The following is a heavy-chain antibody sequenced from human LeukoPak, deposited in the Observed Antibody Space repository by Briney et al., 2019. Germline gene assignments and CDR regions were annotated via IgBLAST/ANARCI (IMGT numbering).Heavy chain of an antibody. CDR1: GYTFTNYL. CDR2: INAGNGNT. D-gene: IGHD5-12*01. V-gene: IGHV1-3*01. CDR3: ARGTAYGGYVNY. J-gene: IGHJ4*02. Sequence: GASVKVSCKASGYTFTNYLMHWVRQAPGQRLEWMGWINAGNGNTKYSQNFQDRFTITRDTSANTAYMELSSLRSEDTAVYYCARGTAYGGYVNYWGQGTLVTVSS.